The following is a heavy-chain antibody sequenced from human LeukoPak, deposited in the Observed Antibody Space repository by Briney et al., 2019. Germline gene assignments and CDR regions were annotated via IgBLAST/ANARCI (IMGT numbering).Heavy chain of an antibody. D-gene: IGHD6-13*01. V-gene: IGHV3-30*18. Sequence: GRSLRLSCAASGFTFSSYGMHWVRQAPGKGLEWVAVISYDGSNKYYADSVKGRFTISRDNSKNTLYLQMNSLRAEDTAVYYCAKAGHSSSWYGHAWGQGTLVTVSS. CDR1: GFTFSSYG. CDR2: ISYDGSNK. CDR3: AKAGHSSSWYGHA. J-gene: IGHJ5*02.